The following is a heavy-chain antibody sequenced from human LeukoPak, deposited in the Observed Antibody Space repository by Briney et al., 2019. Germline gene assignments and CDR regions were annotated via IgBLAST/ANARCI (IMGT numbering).Heavy chain of an antibody. CDR1: GYTFTGYY. J-gene: IGHJ4*02. Sequence: GASVKVSCKASGYTFTGYYMHWVRQAPGQGLEWMGRINPNSGGTNYAQKFQGRVTMTRDTSISTAYMELSRLRSDDTAVYYCARVIFGDINAIDYWGQGTLVTVSS. CDR3: ARVIFGDINAIDY. D-gene: IGHD3-3*01. V-gene: IGHV1-2*06. CDR2: INPNSGGT.